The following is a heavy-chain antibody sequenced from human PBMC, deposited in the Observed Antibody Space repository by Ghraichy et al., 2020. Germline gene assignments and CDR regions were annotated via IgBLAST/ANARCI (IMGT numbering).Heavy chain of an antibody. J-gene: IGHJ4*02. CDR3: ARRFPRDYGDFLDY. D-gene: IGHD4-17*01. CDR2: IFYTGST. V-gene: IGHV4-61*01. CDR1: GDSVSSGSYY. Sequence: SETLSLTCTVSGDSVSSGSYYWTWIRQPPGKGLEWIGFIFYTGSTNYSPSLKSRVTISIDTSKNQFSLKLSSVTAADTAVYYCARRFPRDYGDFLDYWGQGALVTVSS.